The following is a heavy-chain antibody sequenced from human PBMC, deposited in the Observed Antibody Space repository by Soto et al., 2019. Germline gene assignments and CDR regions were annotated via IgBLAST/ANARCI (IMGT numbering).Heavy chain of an antibody. CDR3: AREGWANYYDSSGYYPRAFDI. D-gene: IGHD3-22*01. CDR2: ISAYNGNT. Sequence: ASVKVSCKASGYTFTSYGISWVRQAPGQGLEWMGWISAYNGNTNYAQKLQGRVTMTTDTSTSTAYMELRSLRSDDTAVYYCAREGWANYYDSSGYYPRAFDIWGQGTMVTVSS. CDR1: GYTFTSYG. J-gene: IGHJ3*02. V-gene: IGHV1-18*01.